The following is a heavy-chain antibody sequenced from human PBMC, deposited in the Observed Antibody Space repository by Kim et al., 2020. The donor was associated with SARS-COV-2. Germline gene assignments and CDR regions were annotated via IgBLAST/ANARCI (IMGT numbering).Heavy chain of an antibody. J-gene: IGHJ5*02. CDR3: ARQPGGTMVRGVMGP. CDR1: GFTFSSYS. Sequence: GGSLRLSCAASGFTFSSYSMNWVRQAPGKGLEWVSYISSSSSTIYYADSVKGRFTISRDNAKNSLYLQMNSLRAEDTAVYYCARQPGGTMVRGVMGPWGQGTLVTVSS. D-gene: IGHD3-10*01. CDR2: ISSSSSTI. V-gene: IGHV3-48*04.